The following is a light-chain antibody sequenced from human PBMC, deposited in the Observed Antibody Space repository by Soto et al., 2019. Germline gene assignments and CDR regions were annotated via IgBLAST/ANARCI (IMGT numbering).Light chain of an antibody. V-gene: IGKV3-20*01. Sequence: VLTQSPGTLSLSPGERGTLSCRASQSLSSRHLAWYQQKPGQAPRLLIYGAFSRAAGIPDRFSGSGSGTDFTLTISRLEPEDFAVYYCQVYSFGHGTRLELK. CDR1: QSLSSRH. CDR3: QVYS. J-gene: IGKJ2*03. CDR2: GAF.